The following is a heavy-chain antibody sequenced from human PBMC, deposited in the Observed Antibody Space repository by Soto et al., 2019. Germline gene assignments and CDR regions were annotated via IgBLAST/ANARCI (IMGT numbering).Heavy chain of an antibody. CDR3: AKALGRDFSDFDS. CDR2: ISDSGGST. D-gene: IGHD3-10*01. J-gene: IGHJ4*02. CDR1: GFTFSSNA. V-gene: IGHV3-23*01. Sequence: PGGSLRLSCEASGFTFSSNAMTWVRQAPGKGLEWVSAISDSGGSTYYADSAAGRFTISRDNSRHTLYLQMNSLRAEDTAIYYCAKALGRDFSDFDSWGQGTQVTVPQ.